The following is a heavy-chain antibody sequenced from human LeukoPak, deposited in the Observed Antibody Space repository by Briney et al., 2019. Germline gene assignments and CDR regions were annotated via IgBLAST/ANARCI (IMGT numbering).Heavy chain of an antibody. CDR2: IYHSGNT. D-gene: IGHD2-15*01. Sequence: SETLSLTCDVSGYSINSGFYRGWIRPPPGKGLEWIASIYHSGNTYYNPSLKSRATISVDASENQFSLKVTSVTAADTAVYYCASRVTVAAAKNFDSWGQGTLVTVSS. V-gene: IGHV4-38-2*01. CDR3: ASRVTVAAAKNFDS. CDR1: GYSINSGFY. J-gene: IGHJ4*02.